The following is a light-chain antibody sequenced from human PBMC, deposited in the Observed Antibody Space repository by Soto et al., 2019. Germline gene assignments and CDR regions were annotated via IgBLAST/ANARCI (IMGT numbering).Light chain of an antibody. CDR3: QYYNGSLSARV. Sequence: QSVLTQPPSVSGAPGQRVTISCTGSTPNIGANYDVHWYQQLPGTAPKVLIYADNNRPSGAPYRVSGSKPGTSASLAISGLPAEDEAHYYCQYYNGSLSARVFGGGTKLTVL. CDR2: ADN. CDR1: TPNIGANYD. J-gene: IGLJ2*01. V-gene: IGLV1-40*01.